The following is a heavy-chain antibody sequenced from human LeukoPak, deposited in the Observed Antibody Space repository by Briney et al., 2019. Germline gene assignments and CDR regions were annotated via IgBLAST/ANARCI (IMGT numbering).Heavy chain of an antibody. J-gene: IGHJ3*02. Sequence: SETLSLTCAVYGGSFSGYYWSWIRQPPGKGLEWIGEINHSGSTNYNPSLKSRVTISVDTSKNQFSLKLSSVTAVDTAVYYCARGGITMVRGVTPRAFDIWGQGTMVTVSS. V-gene: IGHV4-34*01. CDR1: GGSFSGYY. CDR2: INHSGST. D-gene: IGHD3-10*01. CDR3: ARGGITMVRGVTPRAFDI.